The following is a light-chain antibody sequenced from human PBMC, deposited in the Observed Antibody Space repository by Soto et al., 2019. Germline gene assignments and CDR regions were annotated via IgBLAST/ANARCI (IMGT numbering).Light chain of an antibody. J-gene: IGKJ1*01. V-gene: IGKV1-5*01. CDR2: DAS. Sequence: DIQVPQSPSTLSASVGDRVNITCGDSQSISTWLAWYQQKPGKAPKLLIFDASTLESGVPSRFSGSGSGTQFTLTISSLQPEDFATYYCQQHNSYPRTFGQGTKVDIK. CDR1: QSISTW. CDR3: QQHNSYPRT.